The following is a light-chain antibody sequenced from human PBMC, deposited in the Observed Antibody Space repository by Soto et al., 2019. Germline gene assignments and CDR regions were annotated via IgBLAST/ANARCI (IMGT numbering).Light chain of an antibody. CDR3: QQFYSTLYT. CDR2: WAS. J-gene: IGKJ2*01. Sequence: DIVMTQSPDSLAVSLGERATINCKSSQSIFYSSTNKNNLAWYQQKPGQPPKLLIYWASTRESGVPDRFSGSVSETDFSLTISSLHAEDVAVYSCQQFYSTLYTFGQGTKLEIK. CDR1: QSIFYSSTNKNN. V-gene: IGKV4-1*01.